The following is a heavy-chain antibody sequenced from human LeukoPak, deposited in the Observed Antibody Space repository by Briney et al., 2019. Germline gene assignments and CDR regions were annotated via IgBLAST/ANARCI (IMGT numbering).Heavy chain of an antibody. V-gene: IGHV4-39*07. CDR3: ARGPNCSGGSCYPEYFQH. D-gene: IGHD2-15*01. CDR2: IYYSGST. Sequence: PSETLSLTCTVSGGSISSSSYHWGWIRQPPGKGLEWIGSIYYSGSTYYNPSLKSRVTISVDRSKNQFSLKLSSVTAADTAVYYCARGPNCSGGSCYPEYFQHWGQGTLVTVSS. CDR1: GGSISSSSYH. J-gene: IGHJ1*01.